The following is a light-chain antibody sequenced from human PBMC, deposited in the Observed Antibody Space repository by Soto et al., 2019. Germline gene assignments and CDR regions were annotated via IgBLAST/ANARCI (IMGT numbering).Light chain of an antibody. Sequence: EIVMTQSPVTLSVSPGERATLSCRAGQSVGINLDWYQQKPGQAPRLLIYGASTRATGIPARFSGSGSGTEFTLTISSLQSEDSAVYYCQQYDNWLRTFGQGTKVEIQ. CDR2: GAS. J-gene: IGKJ1*01. CDR3: QQYDNWLRT. CDR1: QSVGIN. V-gene: IGKV3-15*01.